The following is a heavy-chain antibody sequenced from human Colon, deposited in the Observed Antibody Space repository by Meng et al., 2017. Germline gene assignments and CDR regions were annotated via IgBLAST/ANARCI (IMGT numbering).Heavy chain of an antibody. J-gene: IGHJ4*02. CDR1: CVSITSSNG. V-gene: IGHV4-4*02. CDR2: IDLSGKT. CDR3: ARHLGWEFDY. D-gene: IGHD6-19*01. Sequence: QLHRQESVPGLVKPSRTLSLTCALSCVSITSSNGWTWVRQAPGKGMEWIGQIDLSGKTDYNPSLTSRDTISLDKSMNQLFLEVYFVTAADTAIYYCARHLGWEFDYWGPGNLVTVSS.